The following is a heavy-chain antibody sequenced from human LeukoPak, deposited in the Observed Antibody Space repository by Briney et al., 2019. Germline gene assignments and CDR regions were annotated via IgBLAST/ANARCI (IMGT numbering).Heavy chain of an antibody. J-gene: IGHJ6*02. CDR3: RDGGYSYGYPGMGL. Sequence: PSETLSLTCTVSGGSISSSSYYWGWIRQPPGKGLEWIGSIYYSGSTYYNPSLKSRVTISVDTSKNQFSLKLSSVTAADTAVYYCRDGGYSYGYPGMGLWGQGTTVTVSS. CDR2: IYYSGST. CDR1: GGSISSSSYY. D-gene: IGHD5-18*01. V-gene: IGHV4-39*01.